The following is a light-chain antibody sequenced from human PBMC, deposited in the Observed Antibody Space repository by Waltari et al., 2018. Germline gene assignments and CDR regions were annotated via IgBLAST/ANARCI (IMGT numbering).Light chain of an antibody. Sequence: DIQMTQSPSTLSASVGDRVTITCRASQRISFWLAWYQQKPGKAPKLLVYRASSLESGVPSRFSGSGSGTEFTLTISSLQAEDVAVYYCQQYAASPWTFGQGTKVEVK. V-gene: IGKV1-5*03. CDR2: RAS. CDR3: QQYAASPWT. CDR1: QRISFW. J-gene: IGKJ1*01.